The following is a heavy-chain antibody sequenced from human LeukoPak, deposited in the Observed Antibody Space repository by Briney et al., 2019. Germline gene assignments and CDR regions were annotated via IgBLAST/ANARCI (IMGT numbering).Heavy chain of an antibody. CDR3: ARTLMALDGDLGWFDP. CDR1: GYTFTNYG. D-gene: IGHD4-17*01. J-gene: IGHJ5*02. CDR2: ISAYNGNT. Sequence: ASVKVSCKASGYTFTNYGISWVRQAPGQGLEWMGWISAYNGNTNYAQKLQGRVTMTTDTSTSTAYMELRSLRSDDTAVYYCARTLMALDGDLGWFDPWGQGTLATVSS. V-gene: IGHV1-18*01.